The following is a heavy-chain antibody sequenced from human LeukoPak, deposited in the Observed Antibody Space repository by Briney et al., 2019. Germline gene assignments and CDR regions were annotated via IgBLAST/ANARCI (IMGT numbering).Heavy chain of an antibody. CDR3: ARRLQFNWFDP. CDR1: GYTFTSYY. J-gene: IGHJ5*02. V-gene: IGHV1-46*01. Sequence: ASVTVSCTASGYTFTSYYMHWVRQAPGQGLEWMGIINPSGGSTSYAQKFQGRVTMTRDTSTSTVYMELSSLRSEDTAVYYCARRLQFNWFDPWGQGTLVTVSS. CDR2: INPSGGST. D-gene: IGHD4-11*01.